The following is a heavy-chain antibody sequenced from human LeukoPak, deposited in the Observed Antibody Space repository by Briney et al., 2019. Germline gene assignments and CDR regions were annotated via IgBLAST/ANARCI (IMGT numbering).Heavy chain of an antibody. CDR1: GVTFSSYS. J-gene: IGHJ4*02. V-gene: IGHV3-48*04. CDR2: ISSSSSTI. Sequence: PGGSLRLSCAASGVTFSSYSMNWVRQAPGKGLEWVSYISSSSSTIYYADSVKGRFTISRDNAKNSLYLQMNSLRAEDTAVYYCAREGSGYYFDYWGQGTLVTVSS. CDR3: AREGSGYYFDY. D-gene: IGHD3-10*01.